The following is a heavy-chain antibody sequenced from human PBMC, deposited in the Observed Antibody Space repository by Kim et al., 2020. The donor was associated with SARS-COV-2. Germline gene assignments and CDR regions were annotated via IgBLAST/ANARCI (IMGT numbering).Heavy chain of an antibody. D-gene: IGHD6-19*01. CDR3: ATSSDWTFDS. J-gene: IGHJ4*02. V-gene: IGHV3-7*03. CDR2: ISQDGSEK. Sequence: GGSLRLSCVASGFTFSRNWMAWVRQTPGKGLEWVAGISQDGSEKYYADSVKGRFTISRDNAKRSLYLQMNGLRPENTAVYYCATSSDWTFDSWGQGTLVTVSS. CDR1: GFTFSRNW.